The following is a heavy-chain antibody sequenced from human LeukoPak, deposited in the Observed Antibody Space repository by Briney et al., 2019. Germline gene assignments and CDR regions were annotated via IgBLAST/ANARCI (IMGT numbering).Heavy chain of an antibody. CDR1: GFSFSQHS. D-gene: IGHD5-18*01. J-gene: IGHJ4*02. CDR2: INWNGGST. V-gene: IGHV3-20*04. Sequence: RSGGSVRLSCEASGFSFSQHSMGWVRLAPGKGLEWVSGINWNGGSTGYADSVKGRFTISRDNAKNSLYLQMNSLRAEDTALYYCARVGGGYSYAFDYWGQGTLVTVSS. CDR3: ARVGGGYSYAFDY.